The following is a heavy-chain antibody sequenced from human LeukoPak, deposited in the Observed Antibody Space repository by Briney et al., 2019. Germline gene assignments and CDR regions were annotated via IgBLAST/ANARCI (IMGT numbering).Heavy chain of an antibody. CDR3: AKDEAAAGTSYFQH. Sequence: PGGSLRLSCAASGFTFDDYTMHWVRQAPGKGLEWVSLISWDGGSTYYADSVKGRFTISRDNRKNSLYLQMNSLRTEDTALYYCAKDEAAAGTSYFQHWGQGTLVTVSS. CDR2: ISWDGGST. J-gene: IGHJ1*01. CDR1: GFTFDDYT. D-gene: IGHD6-13*01. V-gene: IGHV3-43*01.